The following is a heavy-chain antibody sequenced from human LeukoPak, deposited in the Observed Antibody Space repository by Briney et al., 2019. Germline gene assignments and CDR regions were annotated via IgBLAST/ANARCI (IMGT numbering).Heavy chain of an antibody. Sequence: ASVKVSCKASGGTFSSYAISWVRQAPGQGLEWMGGIIPIFGTANYAQKFQGRVTITADESTSTAYMELSSLRSEDTAVYYCARDSPGGGGTEGPDAFDIWGQGTMVTVSS. CDR1: GGTFSSYA. V-gene: IGHV1-69*01. J-gene: IGHJ3*02. CDR2: IIPIFGTA. CDR3: ARDSPGGGGTEGPDAFDI. D-gene: IGHD2-15*01.